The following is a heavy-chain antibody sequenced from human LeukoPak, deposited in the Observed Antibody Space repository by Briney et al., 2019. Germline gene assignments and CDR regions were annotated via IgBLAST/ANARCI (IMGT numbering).Heavy chain of an antibody. D-gene: IGHD1-26*01. CDR2: INHSGST. J-gene: IGHJ4*02. CDR1: GGSFSGHY. Sequence: SETLSLTCGVYGGSFSGHYWSWIRQPPGKGLEWIGEINHSGSTNFNPSLKSRVTLSVDTSKNQFSLTLSSVTAADTAVYYCARLPVGASIDYWGQGTLVTVSS. CDR3: ARLPVGASIDY. V-gene: IGHV4-34*01.